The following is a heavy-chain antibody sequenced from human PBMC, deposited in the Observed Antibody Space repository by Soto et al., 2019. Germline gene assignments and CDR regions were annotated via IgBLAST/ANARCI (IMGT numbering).Heavy chain of an antibody. V-gene: IGHV1-2*02. J-gene: IGHJ6*02. Sequence: QVQLVQSGAEVKKPGASVKVSCKASGYTFTGYYMHWVRQAPGQGLEWMGWINPNSGGTNYAQKFPGRATMSRDSSISTAYMELSRRTSDATTAYSCERDRVVATVNYYRHCMYVWGQGTTVTVSS. D-gene: IGHD2-15*01. CDR3: ERDRVVATVNYYRHCMYV. CDR2: INPNSGGT. CDR1: GYTFTGYY.